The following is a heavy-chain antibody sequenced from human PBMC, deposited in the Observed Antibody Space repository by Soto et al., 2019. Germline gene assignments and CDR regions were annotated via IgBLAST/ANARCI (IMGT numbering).Heavy chain of an antibody. CDR3: AIDGCSSTSCYVHWFDP. Sequence: PGGSLRLSCAASGFTFSSYGMHWVRQAPGKGLEWVAVIWYDGSNKYYADSVKGRFTISRDNSKNTLYLQMNSLRAEDTAVYYCAIDGCSSTSCYVHWFDPWGQGTLVTVSS. J-gene: IGHJ5*02. D-gene: IGHD2-2*01. CDR2: IWYDGSNK. V-gene: IGHV3-33*01. CDR1: GFTFSSYG.